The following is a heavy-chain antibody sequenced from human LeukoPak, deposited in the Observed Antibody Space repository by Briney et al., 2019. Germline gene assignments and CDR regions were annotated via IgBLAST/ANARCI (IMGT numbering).Heavy chain of an antibody. CDR2: TYHSGST. CDR3: ARMGGTTILIDY. J-gene: IGHJ4*02. D-gene: IGHD1/OR15-1a*01. CDR1: GYSISTGYY. V-gene: IGHV4-38-2*01. Sequence: SETLSLTCVVSGYSISTGYYWGWIRQPPGKGLEWIGSTYHSGSTYYNLSLMSRVTISVDTSKNQFSLRLSSVTAADTAVYYCARMGGTTILIDYWGQGTLVTVSS.